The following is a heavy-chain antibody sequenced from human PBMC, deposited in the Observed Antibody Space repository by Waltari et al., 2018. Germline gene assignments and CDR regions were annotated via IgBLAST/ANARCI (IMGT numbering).Heavy chain of an antibody. CDR1: GGSISSSSYY. Sequence: QLQLQESGPGLVKPSETLSLTCTVSGGSISSSSYYWGWIRQPPGKGLEWIGSIYYSGSPYYTPSLKSRVTISVDTSKNQFSLKLSSVTAADTAVYYCARRTLGVYGGNSLSFDYWGQGTLVTVSS. CDR3: ARRTLGVYGGNSLSFDY. V-gene: IGHV4-39*01. CDR2: IYYSGSP. D-gene: IGHD4-17*01. J-gene: IGHJ4*02.